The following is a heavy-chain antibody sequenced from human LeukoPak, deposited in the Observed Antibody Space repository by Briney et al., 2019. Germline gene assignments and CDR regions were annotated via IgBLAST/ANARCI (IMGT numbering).Heavy chain of an antibody. CDR1: GYTFTGYY. CDR2: INPNSGGT. Sequence: ASVKVSCKASGYTFTGYYMHWVRQAPGQGLEWMGWINPNSGGTNYAQKFQGRVTMTRDTSISTAYMELSRLRSDDTAVYYCARDYSSGYTSRVYYYYMDVWGKGATVTVSS. D-gene: IGHD3-22*01. V-gene: IGHV1-2*02. J-gene: IGHJ6*03. CDR3: ARDYSSGYTSRVYYYYMDV.